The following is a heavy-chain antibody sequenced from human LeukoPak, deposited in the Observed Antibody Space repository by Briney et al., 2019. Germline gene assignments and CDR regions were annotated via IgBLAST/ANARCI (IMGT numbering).Heavy chain of an antibody. CDR3: ARQAPLGYCSSTSCYGEIDY. V-gene: IGHV4-39*01. CDR2: IYYSWST. D-gene: IGHD2-2*01. CDR1: GGSFSGYY. Sequence: SETLSLTCAVYGGSFSGYYWGWIRQPPGKGLEWIGSIYYSWSTYYNPSLKSRVTISVGTSKNQFSMKLSSVTAADTAVYYCARQAPLGYCSSTSCYGEIDYWGQGTLVTVSS. J-gene: IGHJ4*02.